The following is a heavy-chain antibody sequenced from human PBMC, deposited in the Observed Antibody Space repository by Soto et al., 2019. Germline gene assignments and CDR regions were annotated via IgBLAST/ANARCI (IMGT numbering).Heavy chain of an antibody. D-gene: IGHD3-9*01. V-gene: IGHV3-30*03. J-gene: IGHJ4*01. CDR1: GFTFSSYG. CDR3: ATDQRSDDTFEFDY. Sequence: GGSLRLSCAASGFTFSSYGMHWVRQAPGKGLEWVAVISYDGSNKYYADSVKGRFTISRDNSKNTLYLQMNSLRAEGTALYYCATDQRSDDTFEFDYWGPGTLVTVFS. CDR2: ISYDGSNK.